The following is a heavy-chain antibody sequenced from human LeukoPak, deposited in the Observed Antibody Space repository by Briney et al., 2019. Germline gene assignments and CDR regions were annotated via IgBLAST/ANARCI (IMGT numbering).Heavy chain of an antibody. CDR3: ARRPVETGNFGAFDI. D-gene: IGHD4-23*01. J-gene: IGHJ3*02. CDR2: IYPANSDT. V-gene: IGHV5-51*01. CDR1: GYIFTTYW. Sequence: GESLKISCKGSGYIFTTYWLGWVRQMPGKGLEWVAIIYPANSDTRYSPSFQGQVTISADKSISTAYLQWSSLKASDTAIYYCARRPVETGNFGAFDIWGQGTIVTVSS.